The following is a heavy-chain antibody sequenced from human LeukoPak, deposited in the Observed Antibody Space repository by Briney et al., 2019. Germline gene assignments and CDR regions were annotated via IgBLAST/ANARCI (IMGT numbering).Heavy chain of an antibody. Sequence: GGSLRLSCAASGFTFSDYYMSWIRQAPGKGLEWVSYISSSGSTIYYADSVKGRFTISRDNAKNSLYLQMNSLRAEDTAVYYCARPEVVGGTYYYCYYMDVWGKGTTVTVSS. J-gene: IGHJ6*03. CDR2: ISSSGSTI. D-gene: IGHD6-19*01. CDR3: ARPEVVGGTYYYCYYMDV. CDR1: GFTFSDYY. V-gene: IGHV3-11*01.